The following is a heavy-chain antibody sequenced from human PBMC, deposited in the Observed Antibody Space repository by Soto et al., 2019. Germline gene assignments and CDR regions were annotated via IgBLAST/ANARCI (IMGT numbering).Heavy chain of an antibody. CDR1: GGTFSSYA. CDR2: IIPIFGTA. V-gene: IGHV1-69*12. Sequence: QVQLVQSGAEVKKPGSSVKVSCKASGGTFSSYAISWVRQAPGQGLEWMGGIIPIFGTANYAQKFQGRVTITADESTSTAYMELSSLRSEDTAVYYCARAIVVVVAATKQGHYYYGMDVWGQGTTVTVSS. CDR3: ARAIVVVVAATKQGHYYYGMDV. J-gene: IGHJ6*02. D-gene: IGHD2-15*01.